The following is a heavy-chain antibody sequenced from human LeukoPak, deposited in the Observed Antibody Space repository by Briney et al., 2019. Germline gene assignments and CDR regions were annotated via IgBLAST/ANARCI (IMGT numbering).Heavy chain of an antibody. CDR2: ISWDGGST. Sequence: PGGSLRLSCAASGFTFDEYTMHWVRQAPGKGLEWVSLISWDGGSTVYADSVKGRFTISRDNVRNSLYLQMDSLRAEDTAVYYCAREDGKFDYWGQGALVTVSS. CDR1: GFTFDEYT. V-gene: IGHV3-43*01. J-gene: IGHJ4*02. CDR3: AREDGKFDY.